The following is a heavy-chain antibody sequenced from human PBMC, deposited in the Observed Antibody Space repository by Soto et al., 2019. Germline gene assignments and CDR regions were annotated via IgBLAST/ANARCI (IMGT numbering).Heavy chain of an antibody. CDR2: ISSSSSYI. J-gene: IGHJ4*02. V-gene: IGHV3-21*01. Sequence: AGGSLRLSCAASGFTFSSYSMNWVRQAPGKGLEWVSSISSSSSYIYYADSVKGRFTISRDNAKNSLYLQMNSLRAEDTAVYYCARDFHSVVRCSGGSCSGYWGQGTRVTVSS. CDR1: GFTFSSYS. CDR3: ARDFHSVVRCSGGSCSGY. D-gene: IGHD2-15*01.